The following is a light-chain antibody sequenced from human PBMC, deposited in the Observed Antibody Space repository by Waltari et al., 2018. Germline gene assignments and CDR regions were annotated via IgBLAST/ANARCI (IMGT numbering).Light chain of an antibody. V-gene: IGLV1-51*02. J-gene: IGLJ3*02. CDR3: GTWDGSLRGWV. CDR2: END. Sequence: QSVLTQPPSVSAAPGHKVTISCSGPRFDIENSFLPWYQHLPGTAPKLLIYENDKRPSGIPDRLSGSKSGTSATLDISGLQIGDEADYYCGTWDGSLRGWVFGGGTKLTVL. CDR1: RFDIENSF.